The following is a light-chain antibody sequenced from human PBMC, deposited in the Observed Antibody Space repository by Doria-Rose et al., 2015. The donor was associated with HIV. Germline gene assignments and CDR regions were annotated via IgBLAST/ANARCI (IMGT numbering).Light chain of an antibody. CDR2: AAS. Sequence: IRVTQSPSSLSASTGDRVTITCRASQGISSYLAWYQQKPRKAPKLLIYAASTLQSGVPSRFSGSGSGTDFTLTISCLQSEDFAAYYCQQYYSYPRTFGQGTKLEIK. CDR3: QQYYSYPRT. J-gene: IGKJ2*01. V-gene: IGKV1-8*01. CDR1: QGISSY.